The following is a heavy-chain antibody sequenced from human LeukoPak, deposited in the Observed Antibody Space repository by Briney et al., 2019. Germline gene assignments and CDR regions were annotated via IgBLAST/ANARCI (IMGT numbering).Heavy chain of an antibody. V-gene: IGHV4-59*01. CDR2: IYYSGST. J-gene: IGHJ1*01. CDR3: ARVGSGSYGPEYFQH. CDR1: GGSISSYY. D-gene: IGHD3-10*01. Sequence: SETLSLTCTVSGGSISSYYWSWIRQPAGKGLEWIGYIYYSGSTNYNPSLKSRVTISVDTSKNQFSLKLSSVTAADTAVYCCARVGSGSYGPEYFQHWGQGTLVTVSS.